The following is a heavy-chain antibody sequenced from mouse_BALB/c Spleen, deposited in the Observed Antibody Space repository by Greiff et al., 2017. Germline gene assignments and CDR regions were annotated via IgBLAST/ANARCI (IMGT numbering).Heavy chain of an antibody. CDR1: GFTFSDYY. Sequence: DVHLVESGGGLVKPGGSLKLSCAASGFTFSDYYMYWVRQTPEKRLEWVATISDGGSYTYYPDSVKGRFTISRDNAKNNLYLQMSSLKSEDTAMYYCAREDDWFAYWGQGTLVTVSA. V-gene: IGHV5-4*02. CDR2: ISDGGSYT. J-gene: IGHJ3*01. CDR3: AREDDWFAY.